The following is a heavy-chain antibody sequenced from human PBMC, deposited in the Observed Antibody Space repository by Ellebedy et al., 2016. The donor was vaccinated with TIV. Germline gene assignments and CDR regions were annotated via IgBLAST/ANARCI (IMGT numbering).Heavy chain of an antibody. J-gene: IGHJ5*02. CDR1: GIAFETHW. Sequence: GESLKISCAASGIAFETHWMTWVRKAPGKGLEWVGNIKPDGTEKYYVDSVKGRFIISRDNAKNSLYRQMNSLRGEDTALYYCATAPTTGGGSWGQGTLVTVSS. D-gene: IGHD1-14*01. V-gene: IGHV3-7*01. CDR2: IKPDGTEK. CDR3: ATAPTTGGGS.